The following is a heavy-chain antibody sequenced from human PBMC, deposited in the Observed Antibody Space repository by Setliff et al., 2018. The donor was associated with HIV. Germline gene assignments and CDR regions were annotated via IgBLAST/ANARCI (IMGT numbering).Heavy chain of an antibody. V-gene: IGHV3-23*01. J-gene: IGHJ6*03. CDR2: ISGSGGST. Sequence: GGSLRLSCAASGFAFSIYAMSWVRQAPGKGLEWVSAISGSGGSTYYADSVKGRFTISRDNSKNTLYLQMNSLRAEDTAVYYCAKHECSGGCYYYMDVWGKGIMVTVSS. CDR3: AKHECSGGCYYYMDV. CDR1: GFAFSIYA. D-gene: IGHD2-15*01.